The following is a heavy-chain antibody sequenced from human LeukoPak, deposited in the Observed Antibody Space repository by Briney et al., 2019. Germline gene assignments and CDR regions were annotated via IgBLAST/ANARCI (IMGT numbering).Heavy chain of an antibody. D-gene: IGHD2-2*01. CDR1: GGTFSSYA. CDR3: ARGFVVVPAAIGNNWFDP. Sequence: GASVKVSCKASGGTFSSYAISWVRQAPGQGLGWMGGIIPIFGTANYAQKFQGRVTITTDESTSTAYMELSSLRSEDTAVYYCARGFVVVPAAIGNNWFDPWGQGTLVTVPS. J-gene: IGHJ5*02. CDR2: IIPIFGTA. V-gene: IGHV1-69*05.